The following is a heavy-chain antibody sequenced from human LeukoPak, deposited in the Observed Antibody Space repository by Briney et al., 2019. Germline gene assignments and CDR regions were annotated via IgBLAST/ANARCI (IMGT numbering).Heavy chain of an antibody. CDR1: GFTFSSYA. CDR3: AKDHIQGLEYFDWSIDY. CDR2: ISGRGGRT. Sequence: GGSLRLSCAASGFTFSSYAMSWVRQAPGKGLEWVSAISGRGGRTYYADSVKGRFTISRDNSKNTLYLQMNSLSAEDTAVYYCAKDHIQGLEYFDWSIDYWGQETLVTVSS. D-gene: IGHD3-9*01. V-gene: IGHV3-23*01. J-gene: IGHJ4*02.